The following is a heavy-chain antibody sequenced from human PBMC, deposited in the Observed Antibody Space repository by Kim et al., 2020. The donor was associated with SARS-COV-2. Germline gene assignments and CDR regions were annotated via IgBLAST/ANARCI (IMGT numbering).Heavy chain of an antibody. CDR3: ARDLLITMVRGVPDY. CDR2: ISYDGSNK. D-gene: IGHD3-10*01. J-gene: IGHJ4*02. V-gene: IGHV3-30*04. Sequence: GGSLRLSCAASGFTFSSYAMHWVRQAPGKGLEWVAVISYDGSNKYYADSVKGRFTISRDNSKNTLYLQMNSLRAEDTAVYYCARDLLITMVRGVPDYWGQGTLVTVSS. CDR1: GFTFSSYA.